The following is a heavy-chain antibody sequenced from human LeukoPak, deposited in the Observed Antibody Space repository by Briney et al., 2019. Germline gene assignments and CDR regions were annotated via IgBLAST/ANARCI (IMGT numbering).Heavy chain of an antibody. D-gene: IGHD1-1*01. CDR3: ASNAHWNPYYFDY. J-gene: IGHJ4*02. CDR1: GFTVSSNY. V-gene: IGHV3-66*01. CDR2: IYSGGST. Sequence: GGSLRLSCAASGFTVSSNYMSWVRQAPGRGLEWVSVIYSGGSTYYADSVKDRFTISRDNSKNTLYLQMNSLRAEDTAVYYCASNAHWNPYYFDYWGQGTLVTVSS.